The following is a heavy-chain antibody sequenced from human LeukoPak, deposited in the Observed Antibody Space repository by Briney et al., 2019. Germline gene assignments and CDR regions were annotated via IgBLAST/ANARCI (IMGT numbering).Heavy chain of an antibody. V-gene: IGHV4-61*02. CDR1: GVSVGSDSFY. CDR2: IHTSGST. CDR3: ARHGQSSDY. J-gene: IGHJ4*02. D-gene: IGHD3/OR15-3a*01. Sequence: NPSETLSLTCTVSGVSVGSDSFYWDWIRQTAGKELEWIGRIHTSGSTKYSPSLKSRLTILIDTSSNQISLNLSSVTLTDTDIYFCARHGQSSDYWGPGAVVTVSS.